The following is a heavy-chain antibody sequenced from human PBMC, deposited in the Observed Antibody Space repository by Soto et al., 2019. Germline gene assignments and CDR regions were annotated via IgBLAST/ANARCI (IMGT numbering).Heavy chain of an antibody. J-gene: IGHJ3*02. Sequence: QVQLQESGPGLVKPSETLSLTCTVAGASISIYYWSWVRQPAGKGLEWMGRIYSGNRDYNTSLKRRVTMSVDTSKKQFTLKLSSVTAANTAVYYCARVLGYYDSSGFYQGGFDMLGQGTRVTVSS. D-gene: IGHD3-22*01. CDR1: GASISIYY. CDR3: ARVLGYYDSSGFYQGGFDM. V-gene: IGHV4-4*07. CDR2: IYSGNR.